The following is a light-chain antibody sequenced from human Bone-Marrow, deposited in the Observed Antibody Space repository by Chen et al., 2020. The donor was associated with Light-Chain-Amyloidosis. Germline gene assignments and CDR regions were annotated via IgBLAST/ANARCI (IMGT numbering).Light chain of an antibody. CDR3: QQYGSSPLFT. CDR2: GAS. V-gene: IGKV3-20*01. Sequence: EIVLTHSPGTLSLSPGERATLSCRSSPSVSSSYLAWYQQKPGQAPRLLIYGASSRATGIPYRFSGSGSGTDFTLTSSRLEPEDFAVYYCQQYGSSPLFTFGPGTKVDIK. CDR1: PSVSSSY. J-gene: IGKJ3*01.